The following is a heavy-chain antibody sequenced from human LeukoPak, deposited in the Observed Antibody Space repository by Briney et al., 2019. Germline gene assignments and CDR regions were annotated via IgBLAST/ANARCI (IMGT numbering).Heavy chain of an antibody. CDR3: ARESGSYWSFDY. D-gene: IGHD1-26*01. V-gene: IGHV3-48*01. CDR1: GFTFSTYS. CDR2: ISSSSTAI. Sequence: GGSLRLSCAASGFTFSTYSVNWVRQAPGKGLEWVSYISSSSTAIYYADSVKGRFTISRDNAKNSLYLQMNSLRAEDTAVYYRARESGSYWSFDYWGQGTLVTVSS. J-gene: IGHJ4*02.